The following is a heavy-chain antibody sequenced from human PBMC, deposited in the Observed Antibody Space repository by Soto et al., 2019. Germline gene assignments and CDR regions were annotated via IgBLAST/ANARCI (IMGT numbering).Heavy chain of an antibody. Sequence: GSLRLSCAASGFTFSSYAMSWVRQAPGKGLEWVSAISGSGGSTYYADSVKGRFTISRDNSKNTLYLQTNSLRAEDTAVYYCAKEGGATIFGVVTDAFDIWGQGAMVTVSS. CDR3: AKEGGATIFGVVTDAFDI. J-gene: IGHJ3*02. V-gene: IGHV3-23*01. D-gene: IGHD3-3*01. CDR1: GFTFSSYA. CDR2: ISGSGGST.